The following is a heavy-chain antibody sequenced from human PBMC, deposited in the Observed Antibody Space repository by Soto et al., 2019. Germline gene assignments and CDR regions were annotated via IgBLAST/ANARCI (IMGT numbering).Heavy chain of an antibody. Sequence: QLQLQESGSGLVKPSQTLSLTCAVSGGSISSGGSSWTWIRLPPGKGLEWIGCIYNSGSPYYNPSFKRRVTISVDRSKTHFSRKLTSVTAADTAVYYCARGAVINFDSWGQGTLVSVSS. D-gene: IGHD2-21*01. J-gene: IGHJ4*02. CDR2: IYNSGSP. V-gene: IGHV4-30-2*01. CDR3: ARGAVINFDS. CDR1: GGSISSGGSS.